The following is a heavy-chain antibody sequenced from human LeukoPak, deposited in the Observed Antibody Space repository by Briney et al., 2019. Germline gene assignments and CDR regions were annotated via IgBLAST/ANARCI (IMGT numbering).Heavy chain of an antibody. J-gene: IGHJ4*02. Sequence: AETLSLTCTVSGGSISSYYWSWIRQPPGKGLEWIGYIHYSGSTKYNPSLKSRVTISVDTSKNQFSLKLSSVTAADTAVYYCARWYSSGWAFDYWGQGTLVTVSS. CDR1: GGSISSYY. CDR3: ARWYSSGWAFDY. D-gene: IGHD6-19*01. CDR2: IHYSGST. V-gene: IGHV4-59*08.